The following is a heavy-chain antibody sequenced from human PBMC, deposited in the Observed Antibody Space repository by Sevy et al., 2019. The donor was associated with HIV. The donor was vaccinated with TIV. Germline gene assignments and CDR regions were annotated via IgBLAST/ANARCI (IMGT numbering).Heavy chain of an antibody. V-gene: IGHV4-59*08. Sequence: SETLSLTCTVSGGSITSLYWGWIRQPPGKGLEWIANIYYNGNTNYNPSLKSRVTISLDTSKNQFSLRLSSVTAADTAIYYGAGENAWGRGYSWGQGTLVTVS. CDR1: GGSITSLY. CDR2: IYYNGNT. CDR3: AGENAWGRGYS. D-gene: IGHD1-26*01. J-gene: IGHJ4*02.